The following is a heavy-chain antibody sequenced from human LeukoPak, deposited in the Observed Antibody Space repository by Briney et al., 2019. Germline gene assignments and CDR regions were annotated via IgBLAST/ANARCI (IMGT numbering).Heavy chain of an antibody. CDR1: GYTFTGYY. D-gene: IGHD3-10*01. CDR2: INPNSGGT. Sequence: ASVKVSCKASGYTFTGYYIHWVRQGPGQGLEWMGWINPNSGGTNYAQKFQGRVTMTRDTSIRTAYMELSNLRFDDTAVYFCARPPVVRGVSWFDPWGQGTLVTVSS. CDR3: ARPPVVRGVSWFDP. J-gene: IGHJ5*02. V-gene: IGHV1-2*02.